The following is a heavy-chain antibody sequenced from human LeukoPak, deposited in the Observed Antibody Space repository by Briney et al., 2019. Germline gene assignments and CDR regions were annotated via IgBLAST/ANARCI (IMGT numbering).Heavy chain of an antibody. J-gene: IGHJ6*02. V-gene: IGHV3-20*04. CDR1: GFTPG. CDR2: ISSNGGRA. Sequence: RGSLRLSCAASGFTPGMSSAGHAPGKGLEWGCGISSNGGRAGYADSVKGRFTISRDNAKNSLYLQMNSLRAEDTALYYCARQTAMAKYYYYGMDVWGQGTTVTVSS. CDR3: ARQTAMAKYYYYGMDV. D-gene: IGHD5-18*01.